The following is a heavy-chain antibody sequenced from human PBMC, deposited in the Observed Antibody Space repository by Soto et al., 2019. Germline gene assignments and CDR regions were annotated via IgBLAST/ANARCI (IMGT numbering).Heavy chain of an antibody. CDR1: GDSVTSGSYY. CDR2: ISFSGRT. Sequence: TLSLTCTVSGDSVTSGSYYWTWIRQPPGEGLEWIGYISFSGRTNYNPSLKSRVTISVDTSKNQFSLKLSSVTAADTAVYYCARDYGGSDYYYYGMDVWGQGTTVTVSS. D-gene: IGHD2-15*01. J-gene: IGHJ6*02. V-gene: IGHV4-61*01. CDR3: ARDYGGSDYYYYGMDV.